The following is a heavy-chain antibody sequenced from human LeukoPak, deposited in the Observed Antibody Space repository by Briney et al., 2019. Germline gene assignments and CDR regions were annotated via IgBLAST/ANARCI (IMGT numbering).Heavy chain of an antibody. CDR2: IYPDDSDA. D-gene: IGHD1-26*01. CDR3: ARRPTTNFDF. J-gene: IGHJ4*02. CDR1: GYKFSNYW. Sequence: GESLKISCKASGYKFSNYWIAWVRQMPGKGLEWMGTIYPDDSDARYSPSFQGRVTLSVDKSVTTAYLQWSSLKASDTAIYYCARRPTTNFDFWGQGTLVTVSS. V-gene: IGHV5-51*01.